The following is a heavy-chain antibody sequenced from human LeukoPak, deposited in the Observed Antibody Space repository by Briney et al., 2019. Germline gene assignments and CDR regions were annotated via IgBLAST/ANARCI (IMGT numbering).Heavy chain of an antibody. CDR2: IYYSGST. J-gene: IGHJ4*02. CDR3: ARAAGIAAAGFDY. V-gene: IGHV4-39*07. CDR1: GGSISRSGYY. D-gene: IGHD6-13*01. Sequence: SETLSLTCTVSGGSISRSGYYWGWIRQTPGKGLEWIGSIYYSGSTYYKSSLKSRVTISVDTSKNQFSLKLSSVTAADTAVYYRARAAGIAAAGFDYWGQGTLVTVSS.